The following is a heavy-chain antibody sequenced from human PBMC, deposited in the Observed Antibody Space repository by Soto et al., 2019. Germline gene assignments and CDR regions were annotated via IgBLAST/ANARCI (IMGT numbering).Heavy chain of an antibody. V-gene: IGHV4-30-2*01. D-gene: IGHD1-26*01. CDR3: AGVGDGPFDY. Sequence: QPQLQESGSGLVKPSQTLSLTCAVSGGSISSGGYSWSWIRQPPGKGLEWIGYIYHSGSTYYNPSLKSRVTISVDRSKNQFSLKLSSVTAADTAVYYCAGVGDGPFDYWGQGTLVTVSS. J-gene: IGHJ4*02. CDR2: IYHSGST. CDR1: GGSISSGGYS.